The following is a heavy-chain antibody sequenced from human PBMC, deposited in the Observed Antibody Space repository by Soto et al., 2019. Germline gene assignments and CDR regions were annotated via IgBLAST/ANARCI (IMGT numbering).Heavy chain of an antibody. CDR1: GGSISSSSYY. V-gene: IGHV4-39*01. CDR3: ASQIVATITGYFDY. CDR2: IYYSGST. J-gene: IGHJ4*02. D-gene: IGHD5-12*01. Sequence: PSETLSLTCTVSGGSISSSSYYWGWIRQPPGKGLEWIGSIYYSGSTYYNPSLKSRVTISVDTSKNQFSLKLSSVTAADTPVYYCASQIVATITGYFDYWGQGTLVTVLL.